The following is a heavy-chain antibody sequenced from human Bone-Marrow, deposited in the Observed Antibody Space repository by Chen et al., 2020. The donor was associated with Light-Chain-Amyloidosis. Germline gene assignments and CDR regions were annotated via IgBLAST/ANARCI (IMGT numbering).Heavy chain of an antibody. Sequence: GFAFSSYAMSWVRQAPGKGLEWVSTISGSGGSRYYGDSVKGRLTISRDNSKNALFLQMNSLRAEHTAVYYCAKDISYDDILPGYPADAFDIWGQGTMVTVSS. J-gene: IGHJ3*02. CDR1: GFAFSSYA. V-gene: IGHV3-23*01. CDR3: AKDISYDDILPGYPADAFDI. D-gene: IGHD3-9*01. CDR2: ISGSGGSR.